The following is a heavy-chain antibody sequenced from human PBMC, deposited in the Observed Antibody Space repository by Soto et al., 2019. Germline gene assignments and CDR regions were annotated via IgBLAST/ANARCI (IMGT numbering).Heavy chain of an antibody. D-gene: IGHD2-2*01. CDR2: IYPGDSDT. Sequence: PXESLKLSSKGSGYSFTSYWIGWVRQMPGKGLEWMGIIYPGDSDTRYSPSFQGQVTISADKSISTAYLQWSSLKASDTAMYYCARHYCSSTSCYPVYYYYYGMDVWGQGNTVTVSS. CDR1: GYSFTSYW. CDR3: ARHYCSSTSCYPVYYYYYGMDV. V-gene: IGHV5-51*01. J-gene: IGHJ6*02.